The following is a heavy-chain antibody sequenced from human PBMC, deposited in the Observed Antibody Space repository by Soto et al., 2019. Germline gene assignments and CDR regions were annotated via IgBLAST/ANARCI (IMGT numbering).Heavy chain of an antibody. CDR2: IHRASTYI. V-gene: IGHV3-21*06. Sequence: GGSLRLSCATSGFTFSSFDMDWARQAPGKGLEWVSSIHRASTYIYYADSVRGRFTISRDNAKSSLYLQMNSLTVEDTAVYYCARRAVTTYHFFDYWGQGALVTVSS. D-gene: IGHD4-17*01. CDR3: ARRAVTTYHFFDY. CDR1: GFTFSSFD. J-gene: IGHJ4*02.